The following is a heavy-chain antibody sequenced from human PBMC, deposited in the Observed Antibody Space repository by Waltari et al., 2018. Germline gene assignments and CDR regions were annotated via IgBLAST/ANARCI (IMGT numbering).Heavy chain of an antibody. D-gene: IGHD1-1*01. CDR2: INPKSGDA. CDR3: ATANILGIGTFDY. V-gene: IGHV1-2*06. CDR1: GDTLTNYY. Sequence: QVKLVQSGAEVKKPGASGRVSCKASGDTLTNYYIHWVRQAPGQGLEWMWRINPKSGDANYTQPFQGMVIMTRDTSINTAYLEVTGLTSDDTAIFYCATANILGIGTFDYWGQGTLVSVSS. J-gene: IGHJ4*02.